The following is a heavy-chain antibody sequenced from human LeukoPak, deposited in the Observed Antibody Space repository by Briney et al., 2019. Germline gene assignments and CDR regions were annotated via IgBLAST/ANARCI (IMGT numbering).Heavy chain of an antibody. CDR2: ILTCGRT. Sequence: SETLSLTCTVSSYSISSGYYWGWIPQPAGKGLEWIGRILTCGRTKYSPSLKSRVTISVDTSKNQFSLKLSSVSAADTAVYYCAREGKITIVRGVIRYYYMDVWGKGTTVTISS. CDR1: SYSISSGYY. D-gene: IGHD3-10*01. V-gene: IGHV4-38-2*02. CDR3: AREGKITIVRGVIRYYYMDV. J-gene: IGHJ6*03.